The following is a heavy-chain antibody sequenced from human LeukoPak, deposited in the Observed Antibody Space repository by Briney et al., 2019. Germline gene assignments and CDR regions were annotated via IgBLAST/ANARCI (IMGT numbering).Heavy chain of an antibody. V-gene: IGHV3-48*01. Sequence: GGSLRLSCAASGFAFSSYNMNWVRQAPGKGLEWISYIGSSGSPTHYADSEGGRFTISRDNAKNSLYLQMNSLRAEDTAVYYCASQMGAKRGVLWYYFDYWGQGTLVTVSS. CDR3: ASQMGAKRGVLWYYFDY. D-gene: IGHD1-26*01. CDR1: GFAFSSYN. CDR2: IGSSGSPT. J-gene: IGHJ4*02.